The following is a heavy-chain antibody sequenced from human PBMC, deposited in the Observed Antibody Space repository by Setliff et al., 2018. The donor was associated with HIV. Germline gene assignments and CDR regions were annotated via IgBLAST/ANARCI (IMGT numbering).Heavy chain of an antibody. CDR3: ASRIYYYDSNNFLREEGFDP. D-gene: IGHD3-22*01. J-gene: IGHJ5*02. Sequence: SETLSLTCTVSGDSASNSRYYWAWIRQPPGKGLEYIGRIHYDERTYYNPSLKSRVTISLATSKNQFSLNLTSVTAADTAVYYCASRIYYYDSNNFLREEGFDPWGQGTLVTVSS. CDR2: IHYDERT. V-gene: IGHV4-39*01. CDR1: GDSASNSRYY.